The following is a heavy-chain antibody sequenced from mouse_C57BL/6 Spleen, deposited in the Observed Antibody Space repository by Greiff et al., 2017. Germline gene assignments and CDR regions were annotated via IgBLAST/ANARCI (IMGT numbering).Heavy chain of an antibody. CDR2: IDPSDSET. Sequence: QVQLQQPGAELVRPGSSVKLSCKASGYTFTSYWMHWVKQRPIQGLEWIGNIDPSDSETHYNQKFKDKATLTVDKSSSTAYMQLSSLTSEDSAVYYCARRCGSSYLAFDVWGTGTTVTVSS. V-gene: IGHV1-52*01. CDR3: ARRCGSSYLAFDV. D-gene: IGHD1-1*01. CDR1: GYTFTSYW. J-gene: IGHJ1*03.